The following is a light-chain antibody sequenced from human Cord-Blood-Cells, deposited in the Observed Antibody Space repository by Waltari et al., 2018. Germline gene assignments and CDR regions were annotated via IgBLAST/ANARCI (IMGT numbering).Light chain of an antibody. CDR2: WAS. CDR3: QQYYSTPYT. J-gene: IGKJ2*01. V-gene: IGKV4-1*01. Sequence: DIVMTQCPDSLAVALGERATSHCKSSQSFLYSSNNKNYLAWYQQKPGQPPKLLIYWASTRESGVPDRFSGSGSGTDFTLTISSLQAEDVAVYYCQQYYSTPYTFGQGTKLEIK. CDR1: QSFLYSSNNKNY.